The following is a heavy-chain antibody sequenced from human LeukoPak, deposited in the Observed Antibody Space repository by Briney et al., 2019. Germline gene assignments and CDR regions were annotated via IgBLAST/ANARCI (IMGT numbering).Heavy chain of an antibody. J-gene: IGHJ4*02. D-gene: IGHD6-13*01. CDR2: IWYDGSNK. V-gene: IGHV3-33*01. Sequence: GRSLRLSCATSGFTFSDYGMHWVRQAPGKGLEWVAVIWYDGSNKYYADSVKGRFTISRDNSKNTLYLQMNSLRAEDTAVYYCARVGIAAAGDYWGQGTLVTVSS. CDR1: GFTFSDYG. CDR3: ARVGIAAAGDY.